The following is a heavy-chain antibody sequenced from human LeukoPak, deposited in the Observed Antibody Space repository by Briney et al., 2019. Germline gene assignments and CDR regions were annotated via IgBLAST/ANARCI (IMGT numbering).Heavy chain of an antibody. V-gene: IGHV4-61*08. Sequence: PSETLSLTCIVSSGSVSSSGYYWSWVRQPPGKGLEYIGYIYYSGSTNYNPSLKSRVTMSVDTSKNQFSLKLSSVTAADTAVYYCARDSASSGYMNAFDIWGQGTMVTVSS. D-gene: IGHD3-22*01. CDR1: SGSVSSSGYY. CDR3: ARDSASSGYMNAFDI. CDR2: IYYSGST. J-gene: IGHJ3*02.